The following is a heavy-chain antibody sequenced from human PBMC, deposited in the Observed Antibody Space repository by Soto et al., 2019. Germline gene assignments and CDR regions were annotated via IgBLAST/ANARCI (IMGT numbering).Heavy chain of an antibody. Sequence: QAHLEQSGAELKRPGASVKVSCKASGYTFSDFDINWLRQTSGQGPEWMGWMNAKSGDTFFAQRFHDKFNMTWDTSLTTAYMEVGSLTSEHAAIYYCARGNPFNYAGFDVWGQGTTVAVSS. CDR2: MNAKSGDT. D-gene: IGHD3-16*01. V-gene: IGHV1-8*01. J-gene: IGHJ6*02. CDR1: GYTFSDFD. CDR3: ARGNPFNYAGFDV.